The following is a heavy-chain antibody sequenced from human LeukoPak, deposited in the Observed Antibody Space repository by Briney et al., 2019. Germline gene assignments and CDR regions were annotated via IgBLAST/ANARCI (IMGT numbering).Heavy chain of an antibody. J-gene: IGHJ6*03. CDR2: IRYDGSNK. D-gene: IGHD1-26*01. CDR1: GFTFSSYG. CDR3: ARELGGGSRYYYYYMDV. Sequence: GGSLRLSCAASGFTFSSYGMHWVRQAPGKGLEWVAFIRYDGSNKYYADSVKGRFTISRDNARNSLYLQMNSLRAEDTAVYYCARELGGGSRYYYYYMDVWGKGTTVTVS. V-gene: IGHV3-30*02.